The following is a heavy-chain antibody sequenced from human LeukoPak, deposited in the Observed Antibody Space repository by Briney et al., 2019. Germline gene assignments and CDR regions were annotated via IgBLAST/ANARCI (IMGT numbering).Heavy chain of an antibody. Sequence: SQTLSLTCTVSGGSISCGGYYWSWIRQHPGKGLEWIGYIYYSGSTYYNPSLKSRVTISVDTSKNQFSLKLSSVTAADTAVYYCARGGYSSSWSHDYWGQGTLVTVSS. CDR3: ARGGYSSSWSHDY. CDR2: IYYSGST. D-gene: IGHD6-13*01. V-gene: IGHV4-31*03. J-gene: IGHJ4*02. CDR1: GGSISCGGYY.